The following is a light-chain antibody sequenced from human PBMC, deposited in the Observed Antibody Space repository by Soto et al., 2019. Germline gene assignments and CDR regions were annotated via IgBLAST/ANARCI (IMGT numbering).Light chain of an antibody. CDR2: AAS. CDR1: QSISSY. J-gene: IGKJ2*01. V-gene: IGKV1-39*01. CDR3: QQSYSTPRT. Sequence: DIQMTQSPSSLSASVGDRVTITCRASQSISSYLNWYQQKPGKAPKLLSYAASSLQSGVPSRFSGSGSGTDFTLTISSLQPEDCASYYCQQSYSTPRTFGQGTKLEIK.